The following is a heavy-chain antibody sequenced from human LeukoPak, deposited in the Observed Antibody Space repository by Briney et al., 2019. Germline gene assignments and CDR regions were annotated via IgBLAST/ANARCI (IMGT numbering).Heavy chain of an antibody. J-gene: IGHJ4*02. CDR1: GGSISGNY. Sequence: PSETLSLTCTVSGGSISGNYWSWIRQPPGKGLEWIGYAYSSGHTNYNSSLKSRVTMSLDTSKSQFSLRLSSVTAADTAVYFCARASTTDYFDYWGQGTLVTVSS. CDR2: AYSSGHT. CDR3: ARASTTDYFDY. D-gene: IGHD1-1*01. V-gene: IGHV4-59*08.